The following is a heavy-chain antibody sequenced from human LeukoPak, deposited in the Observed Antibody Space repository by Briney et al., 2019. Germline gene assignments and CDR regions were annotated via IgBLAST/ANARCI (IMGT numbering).Heavy chain of an antibody. CDR2: ITGSGGST. CDR1: GFTFSRYA. V-gene: IGHV3-23*01. Sequence: PGGPLSLSCAVSGFTFSRYAMSWVREAPGKGLEWVSAITGSGGSTYYADSVERRFTISRDNSTNTLYLQMNSLRAEDTAVYSCAKDDGMTGYLNWFDPWGQGTLVTVSS. D-gene: IGHD3-9*01. CDR3: AKDDGMTGYLNWFDP. J-gene: IGHJ5*02.